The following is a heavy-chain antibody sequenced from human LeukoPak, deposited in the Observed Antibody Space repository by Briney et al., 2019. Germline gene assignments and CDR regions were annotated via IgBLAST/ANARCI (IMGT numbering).Heavy chain of an antibody. V-gene: IGHV1-69*06. CDR1: GGTFSSYA. J-gene: IGHJ4*02. CDR2: IIPIFGTA. CDR3: ATQGTLDFWSGGIDY. D-gene: IGHD3-3*01. Sequence: SVKVSCKASGGTFSSYAISWVRQAPGQGLEWMGGIIPIFGTANYAQKFQGRVTMTEDTSTDTAYMELSSLRSEDTAVYYCATQGTLDFWSGGIDYWGQGTLVTVSS.